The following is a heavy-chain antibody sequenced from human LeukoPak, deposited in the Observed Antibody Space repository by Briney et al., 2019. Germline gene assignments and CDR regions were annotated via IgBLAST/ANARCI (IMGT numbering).Heavy chain of an antibody. CDR3: AKDDDSGWYDY. D-gene: IGHD6-19*01. J-gene: IGHJ4*02. CDR2: ISYDGSNK. CDR1: GFTFSSYG. Sequence: GGSLRLSCAASGFTFSSYGMHWVRQAPGKGLEWVAVISYDGSNKYYADSVKGRFTISRDNSKNTLYLQMNSLRAEDTAVYYSAKDDDSGWYDYWGQGTLVTVSS. V-gene: IGHV3-30*18.